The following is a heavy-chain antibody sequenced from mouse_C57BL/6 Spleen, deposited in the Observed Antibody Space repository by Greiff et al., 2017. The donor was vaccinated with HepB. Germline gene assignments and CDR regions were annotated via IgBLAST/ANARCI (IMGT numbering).Heavy chain of an antibody. Sequence: EVMLVESGGGLVKPGGSLKLSCAASGFTFSSYAMSWVRQTPEKRLEWVATISDGGSYTYYPDNVKGRFTISRDNAKNNLYLQKSHLKSEDTAMYYCARERGGQLRLRGYFDYWGQGTTLTVSS. D-gene: IGHD3-2*02. CDR2: ISDGGSYT. CDR3: ARERGGQLRLRGYFDY. V-gene: IGHV5-4*01. CDR1: GFTFSSYA. J-gene: IGHJ2*01.